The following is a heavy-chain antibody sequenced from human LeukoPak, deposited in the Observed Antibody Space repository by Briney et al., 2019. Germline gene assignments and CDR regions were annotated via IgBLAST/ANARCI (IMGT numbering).Heavy chain of an antibody. D-gene: IGHD4-17*01. CDR1: GYSFTSYS. CDR2: IYPGDSDT. Sequence: GEPLKFSCKGSGYSFTSYSIGWVRQMPGKGLEWMGIIYPGDSDTRYSPSFQGQVTISADKSISTASLQWSSLKASDTAMYYCARLRYGDGPSGAFDIWGQGTMVTVSS. V-gene: IGHV5-51*01. CDR3: ARLRYGDGPSGAFDI. J-gene: IGHJ3*02.